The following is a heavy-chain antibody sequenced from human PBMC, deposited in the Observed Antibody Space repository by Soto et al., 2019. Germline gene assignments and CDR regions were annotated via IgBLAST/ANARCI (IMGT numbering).Heavy chain of an antibody. CDR2: ITPMFGTP. CDR1: GGTFSSYT. Sequence: AVKVSCKASGGTFSSYTITWVRQAPGQGLEWMGGITPMFGTPNYAQKFRGRVTITADASTSTAYMELSSLRSEDTAMYFCARDGTLYDSRAYYYLYWGQGTLVTVSS. D-gene: IGHD3-22*01. CDR3: ARDGTLYDSRAYYYLY. V-gene: IGHV1-69*13. J-gene: IGHJ4*02.